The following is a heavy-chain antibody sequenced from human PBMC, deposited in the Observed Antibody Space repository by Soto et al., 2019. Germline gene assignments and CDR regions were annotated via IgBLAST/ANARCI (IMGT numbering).Heavy chain of an antibody. CDR3: ATCGSSGYYGSGSYSWFDP. Sequence: SETLSLTCAVYGGCFSGYYWSWIRQPPGKGLEWIGEINHSGSTNYNPSLKSRVTISVDTSKNQFSLKLSSVTAADTAVYYCATCGSSGYYGSGSYSWFDPWGQGTLVTVSS. J-gene: IGHJ5*02. CDR2: INHSGST. D-gene: IGHD3-10*01. CDR1: GGCFSGYY. V-gene: IGHV4-34*01.